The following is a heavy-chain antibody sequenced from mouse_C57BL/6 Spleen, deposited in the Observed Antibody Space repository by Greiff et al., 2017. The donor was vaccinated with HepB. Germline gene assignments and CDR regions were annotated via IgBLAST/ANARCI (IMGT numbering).Heavy chain of an antibody. D-gene: IGHD4-1*01. CDR1: EYEFPSHD. CDR2: INSDGGST. J-gene: IGHJ1*03. V-gene: IGHV5-2*01. Sequence: EVKLMESGGGLVQPGESLKLSCASNEYEFPSHDMSWVRKTPEKRLELVAAINSDGGSTYYPDTMERRFIISRNNTKKTLYLQMSSLRSEDTALYDCARTGTRGTKNWYFDVWGTGTTVTVSS. CDR3: ARTGTRGTKNWYFDV.